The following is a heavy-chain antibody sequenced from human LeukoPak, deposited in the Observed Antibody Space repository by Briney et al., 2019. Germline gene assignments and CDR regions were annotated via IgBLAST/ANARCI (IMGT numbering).Heavy chain of an antibody. CDR3: AKRIGYGYGLDH. CDR2: FTSAGDNT. CDR1: GFTFTGNA. V-gene: IGHV3-23*01. Sequence: GGSLRLSCAASGFTFTGNAMSWVRQAPGKGLEWVSAFTSAGDNTYYSDSVKGRFTISRDTPKSTLYLQMNSLRVEDTALYYCAKRIGYGYGLDHWGQGTLVTVSS. J-gene: IGHJ5*02. D-gene: IGHD5-18*01.